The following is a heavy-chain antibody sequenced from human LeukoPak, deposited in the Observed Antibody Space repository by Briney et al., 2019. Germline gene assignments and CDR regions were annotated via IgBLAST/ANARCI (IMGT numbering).Heavy chain of an antibody. CDR3: ARDGCSSTSCYIGGYWFDP. Sequence: GASVKVSCKASGGTFSSYAISWVRQAPGQGLEWMGWINTNTGNPTYAQGFTGRFVFSLDTSVSTAYLQISSLKAEDTAVYYCARDGCSSTSCYIGGYWFDPWGQGTLVTVSS. CDR1: GGTFSSYA. J-gene: IGHJ5*02. CDR2: INTNTGNP. V-gene: IGHV7-4-1*02. D-gene: IGHD2-2*02.